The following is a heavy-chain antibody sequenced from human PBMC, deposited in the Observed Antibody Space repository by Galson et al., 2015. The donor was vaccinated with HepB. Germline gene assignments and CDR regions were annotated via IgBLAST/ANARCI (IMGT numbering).Heavy chain of an antibody. Sequence: SLILSCSSSGFTFSSYAMRWVRQAPGMGLEWVAGISGSGGSTHYADSVKGRFTISRDNSKNTLYLQMNSLRAEDSAVYYCAKAGTIYYYYGMDVWGQGTTVTVSS. CDR1: GFTFSSYA. D-gene: IGHD6-13*01. J-gene: IGHJ6*02. CDR3: AKAGTIYYYYGMDV. CDR2: ISGSGGST. V-gene: IGHV3-23*01.